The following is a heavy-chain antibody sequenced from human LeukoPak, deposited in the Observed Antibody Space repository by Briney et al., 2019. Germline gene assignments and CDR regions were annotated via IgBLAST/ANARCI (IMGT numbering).Heavy chain of an antibody. V-gene: IGHV3-11*01. CDR1: GFTFSDYY. J-gene: IGHJ4*02. Sequence: GGSLRLSCTVSGFTFSDYYMSWIRQTPGKGLEWVSYIGSSGSPIHYADSVKGRFTISRDNAKSSLYLQMNSLRAEDTAMYYCARALRDSCWYYDSWGQGTLVTVSS. D-gene: IGHD6-13*01. CDR2: IGSSGSPI. CDR3: ARALRDSCWYYDS.